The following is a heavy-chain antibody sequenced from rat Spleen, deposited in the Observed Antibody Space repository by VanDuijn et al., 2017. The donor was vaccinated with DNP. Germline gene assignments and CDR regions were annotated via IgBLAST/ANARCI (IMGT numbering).Heavy chain of an antibody. D-gene: IGHD1-7*01. CDR3: ARGDYGYKGYYFDY. CDR2: INTGSGSA. Sequence: QVQLQQSGAELAKPGSSVKISCKASGYTFTSYYISWTKQTTGQGLEYIGYINTGSGSANYNEKFKGKATLTVDKSSSTAFMQLSSLTPDDSAVFYCARGDYGYKGYYFDYWGQGVMVTVSS. CDR1: GYTFTSYY. J-gene: IGHJ2*01. V-gene: IGHV1-43*01.